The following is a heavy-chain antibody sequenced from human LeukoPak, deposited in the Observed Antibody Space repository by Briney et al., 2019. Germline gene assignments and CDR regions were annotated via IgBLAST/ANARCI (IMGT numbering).Heavy chain of an antibody. D-gene: IGHD2-21*01. J-gene: IGHJ6*02. CDR2: INHSGST. CDR1: GGSFSGYY. Sequence: SETLSLTCAVYGGSFSGYYWSWIRQPPGKGLEWIGEINHSGSTNYNPSLKSRVTISVDTSKNQFSLKLSSVTAADTAVYYCAREMWPDGMDVWGQGTTVTVSS. CDR3: AREMWPDGMDV. V-gene: IGHV4-34*01.